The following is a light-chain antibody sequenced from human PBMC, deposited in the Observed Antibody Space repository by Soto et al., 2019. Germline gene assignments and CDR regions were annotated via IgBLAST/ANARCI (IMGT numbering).Light chain of an antibody. V-gene: IGKV1-5*01. CDR1: QSISSW. J-gene: IGKJ4*01. CDR3: QQYGSSLLT. CDR2: AAS. Sequence: DIQMTQSPSTLSASVGDRVTITCRASQSISSWLAWYQQKPGKAPKLLIYAASSLQSGVPSRFSGSGSGTDFTLTISRLEPEDFAVYYCQQYGSSLLTFGGGTKVDIK.